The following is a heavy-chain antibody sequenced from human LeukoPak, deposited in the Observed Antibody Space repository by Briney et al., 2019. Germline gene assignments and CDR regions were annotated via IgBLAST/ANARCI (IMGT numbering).Heavy chain of an antibody. D-gene: IGHD6-19*01. CDR1: GGSISTFY. V-gene: IGHV4-4*07. J-gene: IGHJ4*02. CDR3: ARAGRSDSSGWSVFADY. CDR2: IYTTGST. Sequence: SETLSLTCTVSGGSISTFYWSWIRQPAGKRLEWIGRIYTTGSTNYNPSLKSRITMSVDTSKNLFSLKLSSVTAADTAVYYCARAGRSDSSGWSVFADYWGQGTLVTVSS.